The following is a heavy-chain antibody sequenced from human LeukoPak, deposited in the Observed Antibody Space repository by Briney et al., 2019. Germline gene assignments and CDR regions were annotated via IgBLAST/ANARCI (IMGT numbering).Heavy chain of an antibody. CDR2: ISSSSSYI. CDR3: ARDPYDFWSGYHYFDY. D-gene: IGHD3-3*01. CDR1: GFTFSSYS. J-gene: IGHJ4*02. Sequence: PGGSLRLSRAASGFTFSSYSMNWVRQAPGKGLEWVSSISSSSSYIYYADSVKGRFTISRDNAKNSLYLQMNSLRAEDTAVYYCARDPYDFWSGYHYFDYWGQGTLVTVSS. V-gene: IGHV3-21*01.